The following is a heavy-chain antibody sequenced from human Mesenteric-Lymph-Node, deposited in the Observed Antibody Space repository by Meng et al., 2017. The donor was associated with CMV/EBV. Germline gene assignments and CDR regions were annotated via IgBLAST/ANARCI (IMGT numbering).Heavy chain of an antibody. J-gene: IGHJ3*02. D-gene: IGHD3-10*01. Sequence: GGSLRLSCAASGFTFSSYEMNWVRQAPGKGLEWVASIRYDGFNTYYADSVKGRFTISRDNAKNSLYLQMNSLRAEDTAVYYCARLITMGAFDIRGQGTMVTVSS. CDR1: GFTFSSYE. CDR3: ARLITMGAFDI. V-gene: IGHV3-30*02. CDR2: IRYDGFNT.